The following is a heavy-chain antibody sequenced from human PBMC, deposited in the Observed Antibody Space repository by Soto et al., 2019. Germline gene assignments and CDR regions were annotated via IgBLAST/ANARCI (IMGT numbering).Heavy chain of an antibody. CDR3: AIGLPPVDY. Sequence: QVQLVQSGAEVKKPGASVKVSCKASGYTFTSYGISWVRQAPGQGLEWMGWISAYNGNTNYAQKLQGRVTMTTDTPTSTPYMELRRRRTADTAAYCCAIGLPPVDYCGQGTLVTVS. CDR1: GYTFTSYG. CDR2: ISAYNGNT. V-gene: IGHV1-18*01. J-gene: IGHJ4*02.